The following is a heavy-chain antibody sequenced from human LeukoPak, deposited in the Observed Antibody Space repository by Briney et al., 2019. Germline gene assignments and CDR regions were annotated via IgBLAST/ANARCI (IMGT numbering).Heavy chain of an antibody. D-gene: IGHD6-19*01. CDR3: TRHYGWSNYN. CDR1: GFTFGADW. Sequence: GGSLRLSCAASGFTFGADWMAWVRQAPGKGLKWVANIKQDGSEKYYVASVKGRFTISRDNSKNSLHLQMNSLRADDTAVYYCTRHYGWSNYNWGQGTLVTVSS. J-gene: IGHJ4*02. V-gene: IGHV3-7*01. CDR2: IKQDGSEK.